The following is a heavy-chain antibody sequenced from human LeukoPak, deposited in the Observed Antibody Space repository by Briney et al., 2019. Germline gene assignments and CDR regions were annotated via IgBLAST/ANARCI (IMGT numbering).Heavy chain of an antibody. J-gene: IGHJ4*02. CDR1: GFTFSSYA. D-gene: IGHD3-22*01. V-gene: IGHV3-23*01. CDR2: ISGSGGST. Sequence: GGSLRLSCAASGFTFSSYAMSWVRQAPGKGLEWVSAISGSGGSTYYADSVKGRFTIFRDNSKNTLYLQMNSLRAEDTAVYYCARDTLPYYYDSSGYYALDYWGQGTLVTVSS. CDR3: ARDTLPYYYDSSGYYALDY.